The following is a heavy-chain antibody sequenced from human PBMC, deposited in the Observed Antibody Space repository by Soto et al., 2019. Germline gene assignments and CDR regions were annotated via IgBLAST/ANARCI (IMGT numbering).Heavy chain of an antibody. CDR2: IYHSGST. V-gene: IGHV4-4*02. CDR3: ARAQWDAGERYGMDV. J-gene: IGHJ6*02. CDR1: GGSISSSNW. Sequence: QVQLQESGPGLVKPSGTLSLTCAVSGGSISSSNWWSWVRQPPGKGLEWIGEIYHSGSTNYNPSLESRVTISVDKSKNQFSLELSSVTAADTAVYYCARAQWDAGERYGMDVWGQGTTVTVSS. D-gene: IGHD3-10*01.